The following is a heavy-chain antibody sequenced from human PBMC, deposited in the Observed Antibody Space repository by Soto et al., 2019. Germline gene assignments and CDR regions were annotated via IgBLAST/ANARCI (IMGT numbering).Heavy chain of an antibody. CDR2: IIHTGST. D-gene: IGHD2-2*01. J-gene: IGHJ4*02. V-gene: IGHV4-34*12. Sequence: QVQIQQSGAGLLKPSETLSLTCGVYGGSFSGYYWSWIRPPPGKGLEWIGEIIHTGSTNYNASLKSRFANSVAKSRKQFSLTPSSVTAANTAVYYCARTGQPPSDYWGQGALVTVSS. CDR1: GGSFSGYY. CDR3: ARTGQPPSDY.